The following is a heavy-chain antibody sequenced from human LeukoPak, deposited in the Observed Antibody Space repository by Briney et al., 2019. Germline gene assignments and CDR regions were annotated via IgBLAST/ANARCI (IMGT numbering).Heavy chain of an antibody. CDR2: ITPDGTST. CDR3: ARGGFGVYAFDI. J-gene: IGHJ3*02. CDR1: GFTFSSYW. D-gene: IGHD3-3*01. V-gene: IGHV3-74*01. Sequence: PGGSLRLSCAASGFTFSSYWMHWVRQAPGKGLVWVSRITPDGTSTTYADSVKGRFTISRDNAKNTLYVQMNSLRAEDTAVYYCARGGFGVYAFDIWGQGTMVTVSS.